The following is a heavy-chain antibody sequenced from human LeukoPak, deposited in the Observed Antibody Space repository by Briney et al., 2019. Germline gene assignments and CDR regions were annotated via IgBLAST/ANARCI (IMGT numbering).Heavy chain of an antibody. D-gene: IGHD3-9*01. J-gene: IGHJ4*02. CDR3: ASGTRGSGYFFDY. Sequence: GESLRISCKGSGYSFTSYWISWVRQMPGKGLEWMGRIDPSDSYTNSSPSFQGHVTISADKSITTAYLQWSSLRASDTAMYYCASGTRGSGYFFDYWGQGTLVTVSS. CDR1: GYSFTSYW. V-gene: IGHV5-10-1*01. CDR2: IDPSDSYT.